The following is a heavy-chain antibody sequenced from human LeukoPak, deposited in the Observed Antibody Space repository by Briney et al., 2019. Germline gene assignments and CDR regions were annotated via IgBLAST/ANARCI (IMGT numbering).Heavy chain of an antibody. Sequence: GGSLRLSCAASGFTFSSYAMHWVRQAPGKGLEWVAVISYDGSNKYYADSVKGRFTISRDNSKNTLYLQMNSLRAEDTAVYYCARITTTVTAIDYWGQGTLVIVSS. D-gene: IGHD4-17*01. V-gene: IGHV3-30*04. J-gene: IGHJ4*02. CDR3: ARITTTVTAIDY. CDR1: GFTFSSYA. CDR2: ISYDGSNK.